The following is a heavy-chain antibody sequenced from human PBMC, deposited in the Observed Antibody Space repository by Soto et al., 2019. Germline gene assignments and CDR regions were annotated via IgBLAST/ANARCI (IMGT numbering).Heavy chain of an antibody. CDR3: AGYRDSYGFFAY. V-gene: IGHV5-10-1*01. D-gene: IGHD5-18*01. CDR2: IDPSDSYT. CDR1: GYSFTSYW. J-gene: IGHJ4*01. Sequence: GESLKISCKGSGYSFTSYWISWVRQMPGKGLEWMGRIDPSDSYTNYSPSFQGHVTISADWSISTAYLQWSSLKASDTAMYYCAGYRDSYGFFAYRGQGTLVSVSS.